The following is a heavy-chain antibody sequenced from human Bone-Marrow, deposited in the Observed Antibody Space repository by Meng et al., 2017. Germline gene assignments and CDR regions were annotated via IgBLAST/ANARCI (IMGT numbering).Heavy chain of an antibody. D-gene: IGHD4-17*01. CDR2: INHSGST. V-gene: IGHV4-34*01. CDR1: GGSFSGYY. J-gene: IGHJ2*01. CDR3: ARGRVTTVTTPNWYFDL. Sequence: VQLQQWGAGLLKPSETLSLTCAVYGGSFSGYYWSWIRQPPGKGLEWIGEINHSGSTNYNPSLKSRVTISVDTSKNQFSLKLSSETAADTAVYYCARGRVTTVTTPNWYFDLWGRGTLVTVSS.